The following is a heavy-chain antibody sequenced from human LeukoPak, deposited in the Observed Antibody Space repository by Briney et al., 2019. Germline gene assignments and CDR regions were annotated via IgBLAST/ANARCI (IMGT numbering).Heavy chain of an antibody. CDR1: GGSISSYY. D-gene: IGHD6-19*01. CDR3: ARDKRVAVAGTYIYYYYMDV. CDR2: IYISGSGST. J-gene: IGHJ6*03. Sequence: PSETLSLPCTVSGGSISSYYWSWIRQPAWKGLEWIGRIYISGSGSTSCNPSLKSRVTMSVDTSKNQFSLKQSSVTAADTAVYYSARDKRVAVAGTYIYYYYMDVWGNGTTVTISS. V-gene: IGHV4-4*07.